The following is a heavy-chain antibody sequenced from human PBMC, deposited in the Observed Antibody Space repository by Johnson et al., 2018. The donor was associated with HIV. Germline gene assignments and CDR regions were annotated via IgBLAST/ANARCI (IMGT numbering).Heavy chain of an antibody. CDR2: IYRGGST. J-gene: IGHJ3*02. D-gene: IGHD3-3*01. CDR1: GFTVSSNH. V-gene: IGHV3-66*01. Sequence: VQLVESGGGLVQPGGSLRLSCEVSGFTVSSNHMSWVRQAPGKGLEWVSVIYRGGSTYYPDSVKCRFAISRDNSKNTLYLQMNSLMAEDTAVYYCAKDQGESEKEEWASDYYDFGRDYPGQDPRRVVATFAIWGQGTMVTVSS. CDR3: AKDQGESEKEEWASDYYDFGRDYPGQDPRRVVATFAI.